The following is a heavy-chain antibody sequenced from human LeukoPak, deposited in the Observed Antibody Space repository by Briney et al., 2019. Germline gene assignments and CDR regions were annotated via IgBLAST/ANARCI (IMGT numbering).Heavy chain of an antibody. V-gene: IGHV4-4*07. D-gene: IGHD3-9*01. CDR1: VGSISSYY. Sequence: SETLSLTCTVSVGSISSYYWSWIRQPAGKGLDGIGRIYTSGSTNYNPPLKSRVTMSVDTTKNQFSLKLSSVTAADTDLYYCASDVSDYDILTGFGPSPENHYYYYMDVWGKGTTVTISS. CDR2: IYTSGST. J-gene: IGHJ6*03. CDR3: ASDVSDYDILTGFGPSPENHYYYYMDV.